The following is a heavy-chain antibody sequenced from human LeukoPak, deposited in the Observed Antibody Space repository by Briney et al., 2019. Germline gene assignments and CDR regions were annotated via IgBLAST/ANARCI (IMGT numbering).Heavy chain of an antibody. Sequence: SETLSLTCTVSGGSISSYYWSWIRQPPGKGLEWSGYIYYSGSTNYNPSLKSRVTISVDTSKNQFSLKLSSVTAADTAVYYCARGLTYYYGSGSYLWFDPWGQGTLVTVSS. D-gene: IGHD3-10*01. CDR1: GGSISSYY. CDR2: IYYSGST. V-gene: IGHV4-59*01. J-gene: IGHJ5*02. CDR3: ARGLTYYYGSGSYLWFDP.